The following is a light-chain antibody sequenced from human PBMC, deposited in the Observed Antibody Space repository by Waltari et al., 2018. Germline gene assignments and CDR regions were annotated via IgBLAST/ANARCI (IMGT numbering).Light chain of an antibody. Sequence: DIQMTQAPSSLSASVGDRVTITCQASYDINKNLNWFQQKPGRAPKVLIFDASNLRTGVPLRFSGSGSGTHFTFTISSLQPEDVATYYCQQYKNVPLTFGGGTKVEIK. J-gene: IGKJ4*01. CDR3: QQYKNVPLT. CDR1: YDINKN. CDR2: DAS. V-gene: IGKV1-33*01.